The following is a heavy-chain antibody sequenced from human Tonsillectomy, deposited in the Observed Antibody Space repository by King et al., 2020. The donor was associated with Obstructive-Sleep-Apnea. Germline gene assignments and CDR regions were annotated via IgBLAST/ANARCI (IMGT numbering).Heavy chain of an antibody. CDR3: ARGWWTSSY. CDR1: GGSFSGYY. J-gene: IGHJ4*02. V-gene: IGHV4-34*01. D-gene: IGHD2-8*02. CDR2: INHSGST. Sequence: VQLQQWGAGLLKPSETLSLTCVVYGGSFSGYYWSWIRQPPGKGLEWIGEINHSGSTNYNPSLKSRVTISVDTSKNQFSLKLSSGTAADTAVYYCARGWWTSSYWGQGTLVTVSS.